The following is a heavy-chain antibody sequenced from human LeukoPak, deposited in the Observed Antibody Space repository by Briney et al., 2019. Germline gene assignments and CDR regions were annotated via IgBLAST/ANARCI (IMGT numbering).Heavy chain of an antibody. V-gene: IGHV4-39*01. CDR2: IYYSGNT. Sequence: KPSETLSLTCTVSGGSISSSSFYWVWIRQPPGKGLEWIGTIYYSGNTYYNPSLKSRVTISVDTSKNQFSLKLSSVTAADTAVYYCARNVGDNYCDFWGQGTLVTVST. D-gene: IGHD3-16*01. J-gene: IGHJ4*02. CDR1: GGSISSSSFY. CDR3: ARNVGDNYCDF.